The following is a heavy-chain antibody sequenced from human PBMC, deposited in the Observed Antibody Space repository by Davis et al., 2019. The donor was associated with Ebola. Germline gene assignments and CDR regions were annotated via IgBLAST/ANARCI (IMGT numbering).Heavy chain of an antibody. Sequence: PGGSLRLSCVASGFTFSNHAMHWVRQAPGKGLEWVAVTSHNERERFYGASVQGRFTISRDNSENVLYLQMDSLRPDDTAIYFCARALHDEVLDYWGQGTPVTVSS. J-gene: IGHJ4*02. CDR2: TSHNERER. V-gene: IGHV3-30*04. CDR3: ARALHDEVLDY. D-gene: IGHD1-1*01. CDR1: GFTFSNHA.